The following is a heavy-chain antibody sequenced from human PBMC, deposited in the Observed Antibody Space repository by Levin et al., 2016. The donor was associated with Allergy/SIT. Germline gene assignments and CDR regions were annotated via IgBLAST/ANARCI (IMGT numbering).Heavy chain of an antibody. CDR2: INPNSGGT. CDR3: ARDASVPLRYFDWAVSEDYYGMDV. Sequence: WVRQAPGQGLEWMGWINPNSGGTNYAQKFQGWVTMTRDTSISTAYMELSRLRSDDTAVYYCARDASVPLRYFDWAVSEDYYGMDVWGQGTTVTV. D-gene: IGHD3-9*01. J-gene: IGHJ6*02. V-gene: IGHV1-2*04.